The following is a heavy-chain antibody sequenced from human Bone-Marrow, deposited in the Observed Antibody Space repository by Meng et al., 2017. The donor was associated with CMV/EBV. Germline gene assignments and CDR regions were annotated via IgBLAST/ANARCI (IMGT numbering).Heavy chain of an antibody. CDR3: VPYCSSTSCPIGAFDN. Sequence: SVQVSCKASGGTFSSYAISWVRQAPGQGLEWMGGIIPIFGTANYAQKFQGRVTITTDESTSTAYMVLSSLRSEDTAVYYCVPYCSSTSCPIGAFDNWGQGTMVTVSS. CDR1: GGTFSSYA. CDR2: IIPIFGTA. D-gene: IGHD2-2*01. V-gene: IGHV1-69*05. J-gene: IGHJ3*02.